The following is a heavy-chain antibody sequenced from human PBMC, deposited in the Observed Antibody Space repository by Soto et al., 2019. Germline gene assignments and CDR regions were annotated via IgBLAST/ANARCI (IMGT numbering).Heavy chain of an antibody. CDR3: AKDQDSSGWDYFDY. CDR1: GFTFSSYG. D-gene: IGHD6-19*01. V-gene: IGHV3-30*18. J-gene: IGHJ4*02. CDR2: ISYDGSNK. Sequence: GGSLRLSCAASGFTFSSYGMHWVRQAPGKGREWVAVISYDGSNKYYADSVKGRFTISRDNSKNTLYLQMNSLRAEDTAVYYCAKDQDSSGWDYFDYWGQGTLVTVSS.